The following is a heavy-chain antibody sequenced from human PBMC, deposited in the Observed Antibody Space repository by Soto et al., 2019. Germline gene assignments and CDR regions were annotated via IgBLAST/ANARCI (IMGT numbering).Heavy chain of an antibody. CDR2: IYPGNSAI. Sequence: EVQLVQSGAEVKKPGESLKISCKGSGDRFTNYWIGWVRQMPGRGLEWMGIIYPGNSAIRYGPSFQGQVTISVDKSVSTAYLQWSSLKASDTAMYYCAQTAGPITGWRYFNHWGQGTLVTVSS. CDR3: AQTAGPITGWRYFNH. D-gene: IGHD6-19*01. CDR1: GDRFTNYW. J-gene: IGHJ4*02. V-gene: IGHV5-51*01.